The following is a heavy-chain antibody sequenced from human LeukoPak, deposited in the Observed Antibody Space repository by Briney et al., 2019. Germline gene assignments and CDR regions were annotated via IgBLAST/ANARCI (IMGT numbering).Heavy chain of an antibody. V-gene: IGHV4-34*01. Sequence: PSETLSLTCAVYGGSFSGYFWSWVRQPPGKGLEWIGEINHSGSTNFNPSLKSRVTISVDTSKNQFSLNLNSVTAADTAVYYCARNAAYCMDVWGQGTTVTVSS. CDR3: ARNAAYCMDV. CDR2: INHSGST. J-gene: IGHJ6*02. CDR1: GGSFSGYF.